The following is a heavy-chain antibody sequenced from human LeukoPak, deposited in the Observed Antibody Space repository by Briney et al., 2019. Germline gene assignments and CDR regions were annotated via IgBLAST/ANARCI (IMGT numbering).Heavy chain of an antibody. CDR3: AKGPRRFGVVLWPTMNYYGMDV. V-gene: IGHV3-23*01. CDR2: ISGSGGST. Sequence: PSETLSLTCAVYGGSFSGYYWSWVRQAPGKGLEWVSAISGSGGSTYYADSVKGRFTISRDNSKNTLYLQMNSLRAEDTAVYYCAKGPRRFGVVLWPTMNYYGMDVWGQGTTVTVSS. CDR1: GGSFSGYY. J-gene: IGHJ6*02. D-gene: IGHD3-3*01.